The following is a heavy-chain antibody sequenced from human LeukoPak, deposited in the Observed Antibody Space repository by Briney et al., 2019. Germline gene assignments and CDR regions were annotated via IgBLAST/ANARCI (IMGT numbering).Heavy chain of an antibody. CDR1: GYRFTAYG. CDR2: TSIYNGKT. V-gene: IGHV1-18*01. Sequence: ASVKVSCKASGYRFTAYGVGWLRQAPGHGLEWVGWTSIYNGKTYHAQRFQDRVTMTTDTSTSTVYMELRSLRSDDTAVYYCARVCHIVVVTAEGGWFDPWGQGTLVTVSS. D-gene: IGHD2-21*02. J-gene: IGHJ5*02. CDR3: ARVCHIVVVTAEGGWFDP.